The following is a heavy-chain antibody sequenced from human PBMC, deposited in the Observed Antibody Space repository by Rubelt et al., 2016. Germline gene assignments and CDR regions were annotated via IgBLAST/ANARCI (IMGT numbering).Heavy chain of an antibody. CDR3: ARGGAAAGPFDP. V-gene: IGHV4-31*03. CDR2: IYYSGST. CDR1: GGSISSGVYY. J-gene: IGHJ5*02. D-gene: IGHD6-13*01. Sequence: QVQLQESGPGLVKPSETLSLICTVSGGSISSGVYYWTWIRQHPGKGLEWIGYIYYSGSTSYNPSLKSRLTISVDTSKNKVSLKLTAAPAADTAVDYCARGGAAAGPFDPWGQGTLVTVSS.